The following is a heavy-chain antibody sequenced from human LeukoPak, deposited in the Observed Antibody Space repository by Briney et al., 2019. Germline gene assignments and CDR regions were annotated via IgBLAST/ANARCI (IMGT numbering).Heavy chain of an antibody. V-gene: IGHV4-34*01. Sequence: SETLSLTCAVYGGSFSGYYWSWIRQPPGKGLEWIGEINHSGSTNYNPSLKSRVTISVDTSKNQFSLKLSSVTAADTAVYYCARACMEVVKQGNQYYFDYWGQGSLVSVSS. CDR2: INHSGST. D-gene: IGHD4-23*01. CDR3: ARACMEVVKQGNQYYFDY. CDR1: GGSFSGYY. J-gene: IGHJ4*02.